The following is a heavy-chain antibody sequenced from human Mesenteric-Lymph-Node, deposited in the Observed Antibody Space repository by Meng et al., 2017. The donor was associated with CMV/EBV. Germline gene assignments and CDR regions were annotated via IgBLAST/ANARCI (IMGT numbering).Heavy chain of an antibody. CDR1: GFTFSSYS. CDR2: ISFDGSNQ. J-gene: IGHJ6*02. Sequence: GGSLRLSCAASGFTFSSYSMNWVRQAPGKGLERVALISFDGSNQYYADSAKVRFTVSRDNSQNTLYLQMNGLRTEDTAVYYCARERDRQVGYRSYVMDVWGQGTTVTVSS. V-gene: IGHV3-30*03. CDR3: ARERDRQVGYRSYVMDV. D-gene: IGHD5-24*01.